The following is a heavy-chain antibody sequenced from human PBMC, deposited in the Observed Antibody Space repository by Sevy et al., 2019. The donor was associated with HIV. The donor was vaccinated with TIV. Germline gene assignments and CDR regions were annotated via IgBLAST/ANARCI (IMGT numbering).Heavy chain of an antibody. Sequence: GGSLRLSCAASGFTFSSYGMHWVRQAPGKGLEWVAFIRYDGSNKYYADSVKGRFTISRDNSKNRRYLQMNSLRAEDTAVYYCAKDWYDFWSGYYTGMDYWGQGTLVTVSS. CDR3: AKDWYDFWSGYYTGMDY. CDR1: GFTFSSYG. J-gene: IGHJ4*02. V-gene: IGHV3-30*02. D-gene: IGHD3-3*01. CDR2: IRYDGSNK.